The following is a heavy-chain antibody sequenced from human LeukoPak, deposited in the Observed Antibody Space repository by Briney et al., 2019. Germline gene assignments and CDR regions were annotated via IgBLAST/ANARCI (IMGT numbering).Heavy chain of an antibody. V-gene: IGHV4-39*01. J-gene: IGHJ4*02. CDR1: GGSISSTSYY. D-gene: IGHD5-18*01. CDR3: ARQIVDEIQRCDN. Sequence: PSETLSLTCTVSGGSISSTSYYWGWIRHSAGKGLEWIGSMSYSGNNYHSPSLRRPDTISVDTSKKQVSLKLSSVTAGDTGVYFCARQIVDEIQRCDNWGQGALVTVSS. CDR2: MSYSGNN.